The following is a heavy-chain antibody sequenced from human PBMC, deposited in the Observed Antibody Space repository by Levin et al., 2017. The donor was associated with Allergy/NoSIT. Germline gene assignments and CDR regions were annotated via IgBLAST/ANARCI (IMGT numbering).Heavy chain of an antibody. CDR2: VSHHAIS. J-gene: IGHJ3*02. D-gene: IGHD4-17*01. V-gene: IGHV4-34*01. CDR1: GGSLGGYY. Sequence: SETLSLTCAVSGGSLGGYYWSWLRQPPGKGLEWIGEVSHHAISTYNPSLDSRVTILVDPSRNHFSLDLHSATAADTGVYYCAVFSLRYGTFDIWGQGTMVTVSS. CDR3: AVFSLRYGTFDI.